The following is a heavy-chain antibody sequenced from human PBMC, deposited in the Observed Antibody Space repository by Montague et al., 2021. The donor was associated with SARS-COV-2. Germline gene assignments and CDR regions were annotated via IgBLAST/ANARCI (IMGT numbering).Heavy chain of an antibody. Sequence: SETLSLTCAVYGGTYSGSYWSWTPQPTGKGLEWAGEINHSGSTNYKPSPKSRDTISVDTSKNQFSLKLSAVTAADTAVYYCTREGYQVLWSDYYYYGMDVWGHVSTVTVSS. CDR1: GGTYSGSY. D-gene: IGHD2-2*01. J-gene: IGHJ6*02. CDR2: INHSGST. CDR3: TREGYQVLWSDYYYYGMDV. V-gene: IGHV4-34*01.